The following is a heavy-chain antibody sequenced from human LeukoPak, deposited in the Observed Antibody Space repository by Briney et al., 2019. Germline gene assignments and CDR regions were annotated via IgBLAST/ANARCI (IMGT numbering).Heavy chain of an antibody. D-gene: IGHD3-10*01. CDR2: FYRGGST. Sequence: GGSLRLSCAASGFTFSIYWMSWVRQAPGKGLEWVSIFYRGGSTYYADSVKGRFTVSRDNSKNILYLQMNSLRAEDTAVYYCARSQDGSGSYFYYFYIDVWGKGTTV. CDR1: GFTFSIYW. V-gene: IGHV3-66*01. J-gene: IGHJ6*03. CDR3: ARSQDGSGSYFYYFYIDV.